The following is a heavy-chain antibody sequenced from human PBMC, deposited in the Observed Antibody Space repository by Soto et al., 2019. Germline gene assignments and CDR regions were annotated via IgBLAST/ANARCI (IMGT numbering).Heavy chain of an antibody. J-gene: IGHJ5*02. Sequence: EVQLLDSGGGLVQPGGSLRLSCAASGFTFSNYAMSWVRQAPGKGLEWVSVIGASGGSIRYADSVKGRFSISRDNSKNMLYLQMNSLRAEDTAIYYCAKGPTTVTTRWVDPWGQGTLVTVSS. CDR2: IGASGGSI. CDR1: GFTFSNYA. D-gene: IGHD4-17*01. CDR3: AKGPTTVTTRWVDP. V-gene: IGHV3-23*01.